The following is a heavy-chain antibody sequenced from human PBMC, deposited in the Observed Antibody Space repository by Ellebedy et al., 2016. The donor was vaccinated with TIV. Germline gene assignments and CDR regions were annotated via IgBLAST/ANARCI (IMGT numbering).Heavy chain of an antibody. J-gene: IGHJ6*02. CDR2: IKSKVDGEIR. D-gene: IGHD3-3*01. V-gene: IGHV3-15*01. CDR1: GFTFNTAW. CDR3: AAGGYYATYYAMDV. Sequence: GESLKISCATSGFTFNTAWVTWVRQAPGKGLEWVARIKSKVDGEIRDYAAPVKGRFTISRDDSKNSLYLQMDSLKIEDTAAYYCAAGGYYATYYAMDVWGQGTTVTVSS.